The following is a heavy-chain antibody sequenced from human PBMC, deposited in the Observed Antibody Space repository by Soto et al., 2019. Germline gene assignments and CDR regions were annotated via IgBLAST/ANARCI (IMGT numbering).Heavy chain of an antibody. D-gene: IGHD3-10*01. V-gene: IGHV3-33*01. CDR2: IWYDGSHQ. J-gene: IGHJ3*01. CDR1: GFTFRSYG. CDR3: ARDGPAAGSLSFGGLG. Sequence: QVQLVESGGGVVQPGRSLRISCAASGFTFRSYGMHWVRQAPGKGLQWVALIWYDGSHQYYGDSVKGRFTISRDNSKNTLCLQMNNLRVEDTAGYFCARDGPAAGSLSFGGLGGGQGTMVSVSS.